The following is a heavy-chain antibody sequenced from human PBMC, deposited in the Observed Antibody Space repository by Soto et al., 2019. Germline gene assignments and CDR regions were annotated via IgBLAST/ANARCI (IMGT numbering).Heavy chain of an antibody. CDR1: GFTFISYG. CDR3: AKGLRWSPDYYYGMDV. D-gene: IGHD4-17*01. J-gene: IGHJ6*02. V-gene: IGHV3-30*18. CDR2: ISYDGSNK. Sequence: PGWSLRLSCAASGFTFISYGMHWVRQAPGKGLEWVAVISYDGSNKYYADSVKGRFTISRDNSKNTLYLQMNSLRAEDTAVYYCAKGLRWSPDYYYGMDVWGQGTTVTVSS.